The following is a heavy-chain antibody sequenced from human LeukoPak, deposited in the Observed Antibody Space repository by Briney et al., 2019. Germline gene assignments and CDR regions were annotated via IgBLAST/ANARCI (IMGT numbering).Heavy chain of an antibody. CDR1: GYSISSGYY. D-gene: IGHD1-26*01. CDR3: ARVLVGANRGFDY. V-gene: IGHV4-38-2*02. J-gene: IGHJ4*02. CDR2: IYHSGST. Sequence: SETLSLTCTVSGYSISSGYYWGWLRQPPGKGLEWIGSIYHSGSTYYNPSLKSRVTISVDTSKNQFSLKLSSVTAADTAVYYCARVLVGANRGFDYWGQGTLVTVSS.